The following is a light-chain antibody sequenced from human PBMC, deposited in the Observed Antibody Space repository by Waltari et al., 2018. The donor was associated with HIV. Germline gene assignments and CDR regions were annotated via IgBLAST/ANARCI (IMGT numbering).Light chain of an antibody. CDR1: SNNVGYEG. J-gene: IGLJ3*02. Sequence: QAGLTQPPSVSKGLRQTATLTCTGNSNNVGYEGAAWLQQHQGHPPKLLSCRNNNRPSGSAERFSASRSGDTASLTITGRQPEDEADYYCTAWDSSLSAWVFGGGTKLTVL. CDR3: TAWDSSLSAWV. CDR2: RNN. V-gene: IGLV10-54*01.